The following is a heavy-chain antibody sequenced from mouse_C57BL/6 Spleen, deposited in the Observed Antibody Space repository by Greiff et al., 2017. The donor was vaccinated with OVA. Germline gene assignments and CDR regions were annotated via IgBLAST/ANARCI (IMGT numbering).Heavy chain of an antibody. CDR2: IHPNSGST. CDR3: GREGFITTVVANFDY. J-gene: IGHJ2*01. CDR1: GYTFTSYW. D-gene: IGHD1-1*01. Sequence: QVQLQQPGAELVKPGASVKLSCKASGYTFTSYWMHWVKQRPGQGLEWIGMIHPNSGSTNYNEKFKSKATLTVDKSSSTAYMQLSSLTSASSAGYYWGREGFITTVVANFDYWGQGTTLTVSS. V-gene: IGHV1-64*01.